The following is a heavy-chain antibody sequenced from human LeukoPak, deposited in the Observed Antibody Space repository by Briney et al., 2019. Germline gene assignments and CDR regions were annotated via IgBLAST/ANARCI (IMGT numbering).Heavy chain of an antibody. CDR3: ARSCGGDCWPSHYYYGMDV. V-gene: IGHV3-33*01. CDR1: GFTFSSYG. D-gene: IGHD2-21*02. Sequence: PGGSLRLSCAASGFTFSSYGMHWVRQAPGKGLEWVAVIWYDGSNKYYADSVKGRFTISRDNSKNTLYLQMNSLRAEDTAVYYCARSCGGDCWPSHYYYGMDVWGKGTTVTVSS. J-gene: IGHJ6*04. CDR2: IWYDGSNK.